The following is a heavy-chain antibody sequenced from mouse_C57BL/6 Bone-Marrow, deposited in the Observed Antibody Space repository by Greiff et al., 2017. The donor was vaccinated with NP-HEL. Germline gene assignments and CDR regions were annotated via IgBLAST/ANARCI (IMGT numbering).Heavy chain of an antibody. D-gene: IGHD1-1*02. V-gene: IGHV2-5*01. CDR2: IWRGGST. CDR3: AKNAKSLYYARYWDV. CDR1: GFSLTSYG. Sequence: VQLQQSGPGLVQPSQSLSITCTVSGFSLTSYGVHWVRQSPGKGLEWLGVIWRGGSTDYNVAFMSRLSITKDNSKSQVFFKMNSLQADDTAIYYCAKNAKSLYYARYWDVWGKGTTVTVSS. J-gene: IGHJ1*03.